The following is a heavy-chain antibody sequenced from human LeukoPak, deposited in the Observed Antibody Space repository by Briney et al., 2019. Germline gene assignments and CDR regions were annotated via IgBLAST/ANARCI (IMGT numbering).Heavy chain of an antibody. J-gene: IGHJ4*02. CDR2: ISAYNGNT. CDR3: ARDFPYYDFWSGYYPLDY. Sequence: GASVKVSCKASGYTFTSYGISWVRQAPGQGLEWMGWISAYNGNTNYAQKLQGRVTMTTDTSTSTAYMELRSLRSDDTAVYYCARDFPYYDFWSGYYPLDYWGQGTLVTVSS. V-gene: IGHV1-18*01. CDR1: GYTFTSYG. D-gene: IGHD3-3*01.